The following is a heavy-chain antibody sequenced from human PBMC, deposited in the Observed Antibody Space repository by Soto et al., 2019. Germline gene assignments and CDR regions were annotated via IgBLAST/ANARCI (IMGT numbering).Heavy chain of an antibody. CDR3: AGTTYYDFWSGYYTFDY. CDR1: GGSISSYY. V-gene: IGHV4-59*01. J-gene: IGHJ4*02. Sequence: SETLSLTCTVSGGSISSYYWSWIRQPPGKGLEWIGYNYYSGSTNYNPSLKSRVTISVDTSKNQFSLKLSSVTAADTAVYYCAGTTYYDFWSGYYTFDYWGQGTLVTVSS. CDR2: NYYSGST. D-gene: IGHD3-3*01.